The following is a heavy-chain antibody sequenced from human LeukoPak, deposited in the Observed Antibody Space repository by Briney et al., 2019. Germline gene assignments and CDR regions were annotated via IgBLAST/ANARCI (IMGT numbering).Heavy chain of an antibody. CDR2: INPSGGRT. Sequence: ASVKLSCKSAGYTFTSYYMHWVRQAPGQGLEWMGIINPSGGRTNYAPKFQGRVTMTRDTATSTVYMELSSLRSEDTAVYYCVRDGEVIIKPAASFPHDAFDIWGQGTMVIVSS. J-gene: IGHJ3*02. CDR3: VRDGEVIIKPAASFPHDAFDI. V-gene: IGHV1-46*01. CDR1: GYTFTSYY. D-gene: IGHD3-10*01.